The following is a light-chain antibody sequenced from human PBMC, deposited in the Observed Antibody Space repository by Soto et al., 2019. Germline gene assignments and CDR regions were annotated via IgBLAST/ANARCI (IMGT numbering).Light chain of an antibody. V-gene: IGLV2-14*01. J-gene: IGLJ2*01. CDR3: SSYRSGNTLVV. CDR2: EVN. Sequence: QSVLTQPASVSGSPGQSVTISCTGTSDDVGGYNYVSWYQQHPGKAPKLMIFEVNNRPSGVSNRFSGSRSGNTASLTISGLQAEDEADYYCSSYRSGNTLVVFRGGTKLTVL. CDR1: SDDVGGYNY.